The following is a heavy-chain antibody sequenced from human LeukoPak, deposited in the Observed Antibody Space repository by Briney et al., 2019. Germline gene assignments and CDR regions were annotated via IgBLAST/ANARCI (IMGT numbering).Heavy chain of an antibody. V-gene: IGHV3-23*01. D-gene: IGHD6-13*01. J-gene: IGHJ6*02. CDR2: ISGSGGST. CDR3: AIRKQQVVPPRAYPYYYGMDV. CDR1: GFTLSSIA. Sequence: GGSLSFSCAASGFTLSSIALNWVGQAPGQGLEWVSGISGSGGSTYYADSVKGRFTISRDKSKNTLYLLMISLRAEDTAVYYCAIRKQQVVPPRAYPYYYGMDVWGQGTTVTVSS.